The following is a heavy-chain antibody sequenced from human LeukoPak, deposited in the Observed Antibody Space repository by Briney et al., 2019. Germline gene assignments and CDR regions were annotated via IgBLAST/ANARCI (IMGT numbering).Heavy chain of an antibody. V-gene: IGHV3-20*04. CDR2: IYWHGGST. CDR3: AREDYGVGYYMDV. CDR1: GFTFSSYA. Sequence: GGSLRLSCAASGFTFSSYAMSWVRQAPGKGLEWVSGIYWHGGSTGYADSVKGRFTISRDNAKTSLYLQMNSLRVEDTALYYCAREDYGVGYYMDVWGKGTTVTVSS. J-gene: IGHJ6*03. D-gene: IGHD4-17*01.